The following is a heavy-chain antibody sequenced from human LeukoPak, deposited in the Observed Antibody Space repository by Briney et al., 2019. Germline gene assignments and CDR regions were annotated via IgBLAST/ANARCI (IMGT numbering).Heavy chain of an antibody. CDR2: IKQDGSEK. Sequence: GGSLRLSCAASGFTFSSYWMSWVRQAPGKGLEWVANIKQDGSEKYYVDSVKGRFTISRDNAKNSLYLQMNSLRAEDTAVYYCARDGPVVPAAYYYYYYMDVWGKGTTVTISS. J-gene: IGHJ6*03. V-gene: IGHV3-7*01. CDR3: ARDGPVVPAAYYYYYYMDV. CDR1: GFTFSSYW. D-gene: IGHD2-2*01.